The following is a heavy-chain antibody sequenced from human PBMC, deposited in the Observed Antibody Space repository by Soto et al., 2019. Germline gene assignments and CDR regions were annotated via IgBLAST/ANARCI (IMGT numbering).Heavy chain of an antibody. CDR1: TVSSNY. D-gene: IGHD5-18*01. J-gene: IGHJ4*02. CDR2: IYSGGSA. CDR3: ARHGYSYGGGYFDY. Sequence: TVSSNYMSWVRQAPGKGLEWVSVIYSGGSAYYADSVKGRFTISRDNSKNTLYLQMNSLRAEDTAVYYCARHGYSYGGGYFDYWGLGTPVTVSS. V-gene: IGHV3-66*04.